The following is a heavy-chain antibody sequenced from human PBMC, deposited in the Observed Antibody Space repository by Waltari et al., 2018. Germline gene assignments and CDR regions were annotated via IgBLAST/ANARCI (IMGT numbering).Heavy chain of an antibody. Sequence: EVQLVASGGGLVQPGGSLRLSCAASGFTVSGNYMNWVRQAPMKGLEWGSVMYNDDTYYADTVKGRFTISRDNSKNTVYLQMSSLRVEDTAVYYCARDWNGDYIFDNWGQGTLVTVSS. V-gene: IGHV3-66*01. CDR1: GFTVSGNY. D-gene: IGHD4-17*01. CDR3: ARDWNGDYIFDN. CDR2: MYNDDT. J-gene: IGHJ4*02.